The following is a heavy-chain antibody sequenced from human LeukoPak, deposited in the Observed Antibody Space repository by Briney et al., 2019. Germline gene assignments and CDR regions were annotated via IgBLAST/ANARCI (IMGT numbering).Heavy chain of an antibody. CDR2: ISSSSSYI. J-gene: IGHJ6*03. D-gene: IGHD6-13*01. CDR3: AREQQAVYMDV. CDR1: GFTFSSYG. Sequence: GGCLRLSCAASGFTFSSYGMHWVRQAPGKGLEWVSSISSSSSYIYYADSVKGRFTISRDNAKNSLYLQMNSLRAEDTAVYYCAREQQAVYMDVWGKGTTVTVSS. V-gene: IGHV3-21*01.